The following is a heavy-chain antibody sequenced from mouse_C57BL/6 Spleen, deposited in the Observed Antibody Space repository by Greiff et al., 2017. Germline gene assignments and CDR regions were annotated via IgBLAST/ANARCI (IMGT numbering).Heavy chain of an antibody. J-gene: IGHJ3*01. V-gene: IGHV1-50*01. Sequence: VQLQQPGAELVKPGASVKLSCKASGYTFTSYWMQWVKQRPGQGLEWIGEIDPSDSYTNYNQKFKGKATLTVDTSSSTAYMQLSSLTSEDSAVYYCARGVLNWGFADWGQGTLVTVSA. CDR1: GYTFTSYW. CDR2: IDPSDSYT. D-gene: IGHD4-1*01. CDR3: ARGVLNWGFAD.